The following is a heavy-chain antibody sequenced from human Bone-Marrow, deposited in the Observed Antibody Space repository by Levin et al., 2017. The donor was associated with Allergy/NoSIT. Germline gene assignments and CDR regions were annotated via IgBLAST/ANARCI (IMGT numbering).Heavy chain of an antibody. V-gene: IGHV3-48*03. CDR1: GFTFSNYE. Sequence: GGSLRLSCVASGFTFSNYEMSWVRQAPGKGLEWVSYISSTGTRIYYADSVKGRFTISRDDAKNSLYLQMKSLRAEDTAVYYCARGIEIWLRAILGYWGQGTLVTVSS. CDR2: ISSTGTRI. D-gene: IGHD5-18*01. CDR3: ARGIEIWLRAILGY. J-gene: IGHJ4*02.